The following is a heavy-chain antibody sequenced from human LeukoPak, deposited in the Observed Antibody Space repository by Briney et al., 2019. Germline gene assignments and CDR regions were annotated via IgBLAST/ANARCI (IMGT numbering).Heavy chain of an antibody. Sequence: SETLSLTCAVYGGSFSGYSWSWIRQPPGKGLEWIGEINHSGSTNYNPSLKSRATISLDTSKNQFSLKLNSVTAADTATYYCARGLGVWGQGTLVTVSS. CDR1: GGSFSGYS. J-gene: IGHJ4*02. D-gene: IGHD3-16*01. V-gene: IGHV4-34*01. CDR2: INHSGST. CDR3: ARGLGV.